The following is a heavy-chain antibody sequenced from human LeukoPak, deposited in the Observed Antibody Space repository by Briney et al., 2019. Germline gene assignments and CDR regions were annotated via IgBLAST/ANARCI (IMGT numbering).Heavy chain of an antibody. J-gene: IGHJ4*02. Sequence: GGSLRLSCAASGFTFSSYWMHWVRQAPGKGLVWVSRINTDGRSTSYADSVKGRFTISRDNAKNTLYLQMNSLRAEDTAVYYCARDPEWELLVDWGQGTLVTVSS. D-gene: IGHD1-26*01. V-gene: IGHV3-74*01. CDR1: GFTFSSYW. CDR2: INTDGRST. CDR3: ARDPEWELLVD.